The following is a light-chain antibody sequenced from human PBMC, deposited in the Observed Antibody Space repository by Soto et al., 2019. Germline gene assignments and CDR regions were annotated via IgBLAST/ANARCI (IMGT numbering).Light chain of an antibody. J-gene: IGLJ2*01. V-gene: IGLV2-14*01. CDR2: EVN. CDR3: SSYTSSSTLV. CDR1: SSDVGAYNY. Sequence: QSALTQPASVSGSPGQSITISCTGTSSDVGAYNYVSWYQQHPGKAPKLMIFEVNNRPSGVSNRFSGSKSGNTASLAISGLQAEDEADYYCSSYTSSSTLVFGGGTKLTVL.